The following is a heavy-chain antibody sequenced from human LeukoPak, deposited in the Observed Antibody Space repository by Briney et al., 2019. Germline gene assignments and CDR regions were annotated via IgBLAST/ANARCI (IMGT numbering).Heavy chain of an antibody. CDR3: ARLTGDGYNFGLVY. J-gene: IGHJ4*02. CDR2: IIPIFGTA. Sequence: GSSVKVSCKASRGTFSSYAISWVRQAPGQGLEWMGGIIPIFGTANYAQKFQGRVTITADESTSTAYMELSSLRSEDTAVYYCARLTGDGYNFGLVYWGQGTLVTVSS. V-gene: IGHV1-69*01. D-gene: IGHD5-24*01. CDR1: RGTFSSYA.